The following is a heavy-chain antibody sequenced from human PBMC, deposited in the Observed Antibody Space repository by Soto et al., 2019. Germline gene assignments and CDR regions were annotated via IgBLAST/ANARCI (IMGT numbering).Heavy chain of an antibody. CDR2: IIPIFGTA. CDR3: ARTEPCCYYSLSRAPSRRNYYDGMDV. J-gene: IGHJ6*02. V-gene: IGHV1-69*13. Sequence: ASVKVSCKASGGTFSSYAISWVRQAPGQGLEWMGGIIPIFGTANYAQKFQGRVTITADESTSTAYMELSSLRSEDTAVYYCARTEPCCYYSLSRAPSRRNYYDGMDVWGQGTTVTSP. CDR1: GGTFSSYA. D-gene: IGHD3-22*01.